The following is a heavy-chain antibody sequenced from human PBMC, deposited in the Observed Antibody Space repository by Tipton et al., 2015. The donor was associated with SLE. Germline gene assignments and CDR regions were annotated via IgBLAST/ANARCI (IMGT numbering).Heavy chain of an antibody. V-gene: IGHV1-18*01. D-gene: IGHD2-21*02. CDR3: ARDPTAMVLGYFDY. CDR2: ISAYNGNT. CDR1: GYTFTSYC. J-gene: IGHJ4*02. Sequence: QVQLVQSGAEVKKPGASVTVSCKASGYTFTSYCISWVRQAPGQGLEWMGWISAYNGNTNYAQKLQGRVTMTTDTSTSTACMELRSLRSDDTAVYYCARDPTAMVLGYFDYWGQGTLVTVSS.